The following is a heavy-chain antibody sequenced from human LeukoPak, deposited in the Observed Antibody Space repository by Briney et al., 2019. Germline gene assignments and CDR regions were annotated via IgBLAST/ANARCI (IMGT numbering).Heavy chain of an antibody. J-gene: IGHJ6*03. Sequence: ASVKVSCKASGGTFSSYAISWVRQAPGQGLEWMGGIIPIFGTANYAQKFQGRVTITTDESTSTAYIELSSLRSEDTAVYYCAASPVTMVRVDYYYYMDVWGKGTTVTVSS. D-gene: IGHD3-10*01. CDR2: IIPIFGTA. CDR1: GGTFSSYA. CDR3: AASPVTMVRVDYYYYMDV. V-gene: IGHV1-69*05.